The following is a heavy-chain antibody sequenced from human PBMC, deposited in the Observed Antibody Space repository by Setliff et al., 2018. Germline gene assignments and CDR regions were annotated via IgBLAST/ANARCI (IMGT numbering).Heavy chain of an antibody. D-gene: IGHD5-18*01. V-gene: IGHV1-69*05. J-gene: IGHJ6*03. CDR1: GGTFSSQG. Sequence: GASVKVSCKASGGTFSSQGISWVRQAPGQGLEWMGGIMPIFGTPAYAQKFQDKVTITTDESTSTAYMELSSLTSADTAVYYCAREGVDTRSSTDYRYYMDVWGKGTTVTVSS. CDR3: AREGVDTRSSTDYRYYMDV. CDR2: IMPIFGTP.